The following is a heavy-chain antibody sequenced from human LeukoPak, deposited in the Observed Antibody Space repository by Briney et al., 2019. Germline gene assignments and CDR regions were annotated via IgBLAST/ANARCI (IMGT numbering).Heavy chain of an antibody. CDR2: MYHSGST. CDR1: GGSFSGYY. Sequence: SETLSLTCAVYGGSFSGYYWGWIRQSPGKGLEWIGSMYHSGSTYYTPSLKSRVTISVDASKNQFSLKLSSVTAADTAVYYCARALLWFGGGLGYYYYMDVWGKGTTVTVSS. J-gene: IGHJ6*03. D-gene: IGHD3-10*01. CDR3: ARALLWFGGGLGYYYYMDV. V-gene: IGHV4-38-2*01.